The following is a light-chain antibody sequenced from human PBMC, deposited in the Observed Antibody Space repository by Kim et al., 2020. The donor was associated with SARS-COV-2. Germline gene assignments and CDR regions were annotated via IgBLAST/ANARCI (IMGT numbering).Light chain of an antibody. Sequence: SYELTQPPSVSVPPGQTASITCSGYKLGDKYVSWYQQKPGQSPVVVLYQDNQRPSGIPERFSGSNSGNTATLTISGTQAMDEADSYCQAWDSSTHNYV. CDR3: QAWDSSTHNYV. CDR2: QDN. J-gene: IGLJ1*01. CDR1: KLGDKY. V-gene: IGLV3-1*01.